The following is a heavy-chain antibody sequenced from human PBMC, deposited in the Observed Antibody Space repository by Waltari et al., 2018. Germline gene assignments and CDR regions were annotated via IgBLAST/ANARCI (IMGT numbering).Heavy chain of an antibody. D-gene: IGHD2-2*01. CDR3: ARDLQCSSTSCLGLYYYYYGMDV. J-gene: IGHJ6*02. CDR1: GFTFSSYW. Sequence: EVQLVESGGGLVQPGGSLRLSCAASGFTFSSYWMSWVRQAPGTGLECVANIKQDGSEKYYVDSVKGRFTISRDNAKNSLYLQMNSLRAEDTAVYYCARDLQCSSTSCLGLYYYYYGMDVWGQGTTVTVSS. CDR2: IKQDGSEK. V-gene: IGHV3-7*01.